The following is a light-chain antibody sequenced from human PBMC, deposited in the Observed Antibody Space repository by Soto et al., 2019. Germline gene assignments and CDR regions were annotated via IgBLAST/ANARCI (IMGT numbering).Light chain of an antibody. CDR2: AAS. J-gene: IGKJ2*01. V-gene: IGKV1-39*01. CDR3: QQSYNNPT. Sequence: DIPMTQSPSSLSASVRDRVTITCRASQNIRSYLNWYQLRPGKAPNLLIYAASRLQRGVPSRFSGSGSGTDFTLTISSLQPEDFATYYCQQSYNNPTFGQGTKVEIK. CDR1: QNIRSY.